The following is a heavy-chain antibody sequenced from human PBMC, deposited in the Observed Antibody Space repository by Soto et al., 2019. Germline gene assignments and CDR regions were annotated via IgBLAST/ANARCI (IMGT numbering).Heavy chain of an antibody. V-gene: IGHV4-39*01. Sequence: PSETLSLTCTVSGCSISSSSYYWGWIRQPPGKGLEWIGSIYYSGSTYYNPSLKSRVTISVDTSKNQFSLKLSSVTAADTAVYYCARIIVVVVAATADWFDPWGQGTLVTVSS. J-gene: IGHJ5*02. D-gene: IGHD2-15*01. CDR2: IYYSGST. CDR1: GCSISSSSYY. CDR3: ARIIVVVVAATADWFDP.